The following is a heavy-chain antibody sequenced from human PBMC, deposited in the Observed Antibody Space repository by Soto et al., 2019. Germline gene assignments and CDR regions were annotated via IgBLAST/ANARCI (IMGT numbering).Heavy chain of an antibody. D-gene: IGHD6-19*01. CDR1: GFTFSSYS. CDR2: INTVSSTT. J-gene: IGHJ3*02. V-gene: IGHV3-48*02. Sequence: EVHLVESGGGLVQPGGSLRLSCAASGFTFSSYSMNWVCQAPGKGLEWVSYINTVSSTTYYADSVKGRFTISRDTAKTSLFLQMNSLRDEDTAVYYCAADWQWAFHIWGQGTMVTVSS. CDR3: AADWQWAFHI.